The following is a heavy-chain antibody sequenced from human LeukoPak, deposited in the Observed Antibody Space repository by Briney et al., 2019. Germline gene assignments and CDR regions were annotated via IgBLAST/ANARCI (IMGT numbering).Heavy chain of an antibody. J-gene: IGHJ4*02. CDR1: GGTFSSYA. V-gene: IGHV1-69*05. CDR2: VIPIFGTA. Sequence: SVKVSCKASGGTFSSYAISWVRQAPGQGLEWMGRVIPIFGTANYAQKFQGRVTITTDESTSTAYLELSSLRSEDTAVYYCARGGAYYYDSSDLYIDYWGQGTLVTVSS. CDR3: ARGGAYYYDSSDLYIDY. D-gene: IGHD3-22*01.